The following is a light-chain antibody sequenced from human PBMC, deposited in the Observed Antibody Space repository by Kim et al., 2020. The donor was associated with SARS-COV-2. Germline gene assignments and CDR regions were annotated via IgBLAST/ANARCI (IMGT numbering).Light chain of an antibody. CDR3: QQWKT. CDR2: GAS. V-gene: IGKV3-20*01. Sequence: EIVLTQSPGTLSLSQGETATLSCRTSKSVSSTHLTWYQQRRGQAPRLLIYGASSRATGIPDRYSGSGSGTDFTLTISRLEPEDFAVYYCQQWKTFGQGTKVDIK. J-gene: IGKJ1*01. CDR1: KSVSSTH.